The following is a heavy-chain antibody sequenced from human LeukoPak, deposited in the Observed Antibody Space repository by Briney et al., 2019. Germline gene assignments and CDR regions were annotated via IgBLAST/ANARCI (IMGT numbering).Heavy chain of an antibody. V-gene: IGHV3-33*01. CDR1: GLTLRANA. Sequence: PGGSLRLFCASRGLTLRANATYWGSQAPGKGLEWVSIIWYDGSNKFYADSVKGRFTISRDNSKNTLYLQMNSLRAEDTAVYYCARGAYCSGSCPGSFAIWGQGTMVTVSS. CDR3: ARGAYCSGSCPGSFAI. J-gene: IGHJ3*02. CDR2: IWYDGSNK. D-gene: IGHD2-15*01.